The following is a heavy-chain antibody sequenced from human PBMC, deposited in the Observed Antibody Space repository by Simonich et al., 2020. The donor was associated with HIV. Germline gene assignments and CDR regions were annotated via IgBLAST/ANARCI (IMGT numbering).Heavy chain of an antibody. Sequence: QVQLQQWGAGLLKPSETLSLTCAVYGGSFSGYYWSWIRQPPGKGLEWIGEINHSVSTNYNSSLKSRVTISVDTSKNQFSLKLSSVTAADTAVYYCARRRIQLWLLALDIWGQGTMVTVSS. CDR2: INHSVST. V-gene: IGHV4-34*01. J-gene: IGHJ3*02. CDR1: GGSFSGYY. D-gene: IGHD5-18*01. CDR3: ARRRIQLWLLALDI.